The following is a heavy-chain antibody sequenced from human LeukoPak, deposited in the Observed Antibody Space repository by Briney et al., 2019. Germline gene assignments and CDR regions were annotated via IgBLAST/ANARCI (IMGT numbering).Heavy chain of an antibody. CDR2: IYYSGST. CDR1: GGSISSSSYC. J-gene: IGHJ3*02. D-gene: IGHD2-15*01. CDR3: ARRCSGGSCYDAFDI. V-gene: IGHV4-39*01. Sequence: SETLSLTCTVSGGSISSSSYCWGWIRQPPGKGLEWIGSIYYSGSTYDNPSLKSRVTISVDTSKNQFSLKLSSVTAADTALYYCARRCSGGSCYDAFDIWGQGTMVTVSS.